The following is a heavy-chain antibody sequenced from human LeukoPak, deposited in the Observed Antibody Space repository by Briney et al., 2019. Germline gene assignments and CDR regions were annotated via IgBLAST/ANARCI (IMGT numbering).Heavy chain of an antibody. D-gene: IGHD2-21*01. V-gene: IGHV5-51*01. CDR2: IYPVDSDT. CDR1: GYTFSSYW. CDR3: ASLRSYSDAFDI. Sequence: GESLKISCKGSGYTFSSYWIGWVRQMPGKGLEWMGIIYPVDSDTRYSPSFQGQVTISADKSISTAYLQWSSLKASDTAMYYCASLRSYSDAFDIWGQGTMVTVSS. J-gene: IGHJ3*02.